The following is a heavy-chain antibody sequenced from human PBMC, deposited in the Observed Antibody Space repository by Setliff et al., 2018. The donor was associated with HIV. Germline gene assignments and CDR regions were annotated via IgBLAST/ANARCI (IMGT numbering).Heavy chain of an antibody. CDR2: INHSGST. CDR3: ARGPRYGSGNYYYYYYYMDV. V-gene: IGHV4-34*01. J-gene: IGHJ6*03. CDR1: GGSFSGYY. Sequence: SETLSLTCAVYGGSFSGYYRFWIRQPPGKGLEWIGEINHSGSTNYNPSLKSRVAISVDTSKNQFSLKLSSVTAADTAVYYCARGPRYGSGNYYYYYYYMDVWGKGTTVTVSS. D-gene: IGHD3-10*01.